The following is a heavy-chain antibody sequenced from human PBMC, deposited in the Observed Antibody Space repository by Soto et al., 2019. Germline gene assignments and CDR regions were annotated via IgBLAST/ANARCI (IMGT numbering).Heavy chain of an antibody. Sequence: EVQLVESGGGLVQPGGSLRLSCAASGLTVSTNPMSWVRQAPGKGLEWVSVIYTGGGTHYADSVKGRFTISRDNTKNTVKLQMNSLRPEETAVYYCARDALCHWGQGTLVTVSS. CDR2: IYTGGGT. D-gene: IGHD2-21*01. CDR1: GLTVSTNP. CDR3: ARDALCH. V-gene: IGHV3-66*01. J-gene: IGHJ4*02.